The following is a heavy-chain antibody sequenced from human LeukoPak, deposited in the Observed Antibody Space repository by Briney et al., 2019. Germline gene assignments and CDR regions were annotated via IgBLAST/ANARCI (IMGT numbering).Heavy chain of an antibody. CDR3: ARGTKPDSSGYYFDY. V-gene: IGHV3-20*04. CDR1: GFTFDDYG. D-gene: IGHD3-22*01. J-gene: IGHJ4*02. Sequence: GGSLRLSCAASGFTFDDYGMSWVRQAPGKGLEWVSGINWNGGGTGYADSVKGRFTISRDNAKNSLYLQMNSLRAEDTALYYCARGTKPDSSGYYFDYWGQGTLVTVSS. CDR2: INWNGGGT.